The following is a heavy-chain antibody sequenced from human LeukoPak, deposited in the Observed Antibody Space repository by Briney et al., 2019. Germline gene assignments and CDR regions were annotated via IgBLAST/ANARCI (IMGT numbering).Heavy chain of an antibody. CDR1: GGSISSYY. J-gene: IGHJ6*02. CDR3: ARAGYYYDPYGMDV. D-gene: IGHD3-22*01. Sequence: SETLSLTCTVSGGSISSYYWSWIRQPPGKGLEWIGYIYYSGSTNYNPSLKSQVTISVDTSKNQFSLKLSSVTAADTAVYYCARAGYYYDPYGMDVWGQGTTVTVSS. V-gene: IGHV4-59*01. CDR2: IYYSGST.